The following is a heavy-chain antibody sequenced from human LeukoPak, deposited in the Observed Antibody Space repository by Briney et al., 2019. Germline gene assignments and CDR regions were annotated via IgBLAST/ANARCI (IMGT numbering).Heavy chain of an antibody. Sequence: SETLSLTCTVSGGSISSYYWSWIRQPPGKGLEWIGYIYYSGSTDYNPSLKSRVTISLHTSKNQFSLKLSSVNAADTAVYYCARDRHWTNDWVFDYWGQGTLVTVSS. CDR2: IYYSGST. V-gene: IGHV4-59*01. CDR3: ARDRHWTNDWVFDY. D-gene: IGHD1/OR15-1a*01. CDR1: GGSISSYY. J-gene: IGHJ4*02.